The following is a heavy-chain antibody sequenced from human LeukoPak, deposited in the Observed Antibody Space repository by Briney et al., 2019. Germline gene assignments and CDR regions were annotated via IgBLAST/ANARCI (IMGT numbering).Heavy chain of an antibody. V-gene: IGHV4-39*01. CDR3: ARHIDGFDI. Sequence: PPETPSLTRTVPGGSISSSLYFWGWTSQPPRNRLECTGSIYYRDSTYYNPTLNSRDTISVDTSKNQFSLKLSSVTAADTAVYYCARHIDGFDIWGQGTMVTVSS. J-gene: IGHJ3*02. CDR1: GGSISSSLYF. CDR2: IYYRDST.